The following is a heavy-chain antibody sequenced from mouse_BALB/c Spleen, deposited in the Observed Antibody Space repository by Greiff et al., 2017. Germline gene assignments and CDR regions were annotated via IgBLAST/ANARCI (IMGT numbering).Heavy chain of an antibody. Sequence: VKLQQSGAELVRPGASVTLSCKASGYTFTDYEMHWVKQTPVHGLEWIGAIDPETGGTAYNQKFKGKATLTADKSSSTAYMELRSLTSEDSAVYYCTRGLLYAMDYWGQGSSVTVSS. CDR1: GYTFTDYE. CDR3: TRGLLYAMDY. J-gene: IGHJ4*01. V-gene: IGHV1-15*01. D-gene: IGHD1-1*01. CDR2: IDPETGGT.